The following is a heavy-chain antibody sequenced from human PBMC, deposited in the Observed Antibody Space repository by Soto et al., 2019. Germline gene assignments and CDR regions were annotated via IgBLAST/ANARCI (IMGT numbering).Heavy chain of an antibody. V-gene: IGHV3-23*01. J-gene: IGHJ6*02. Sequence: PVGSLRLSCAASGFTFSSYAMSWVRQAPGKGLEWVSAISGSGGSTYYADSVKGRFTISRDNSKNTLYLQMNSLRAEDTAVYYCAKTLRWPYSSGWSPWGVYYYYGMDVWGQGTTVTVS. CDR2: ISGSGGST. CDR1: GFTFSSYA. D-gene: IGHD6-19*01. CDR3: AKTLRWPYSSGWSPWGVYYYYGMDV.